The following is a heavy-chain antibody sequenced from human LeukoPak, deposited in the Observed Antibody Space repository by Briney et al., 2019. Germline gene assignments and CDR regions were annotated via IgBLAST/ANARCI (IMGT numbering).Heavy chain of an antibody. J-gene: IGHJ4*02. V-gene: IGHV3-23*01. Sequence: GGSLRLSCAASGFTFSSYAMSRVRQAPGKGLEWVSAIRDSGSSTHYADSVKGRFTTSRDNSKNTLFLQMNSLRAEDTAIYYCAKYGPQDSGSSHFDYWGQGALVTVSS. CDR1: GFTFSSYA. CDR3: AKYGPQDSGSSHFDY. CDR2: IRDSGSST. D-gene: IGHD1-26*01.